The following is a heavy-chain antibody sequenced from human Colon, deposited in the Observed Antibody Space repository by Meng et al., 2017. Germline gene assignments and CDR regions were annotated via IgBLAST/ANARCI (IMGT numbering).Heavy chain of an antibody. D-gene: IGHD3-10*01. Sequence: QVQLQDSGPGLVRPSETLPLTCTVSGGSVSSGSYYWSWIRQPPGKGLEWIGYIYYTGSTNYNPSLKSRVTISVDTSKNQFSLKLSSVTAADTAVYYCARDGLSFTMVRGGKYWGQGTLVTVSS. CDR2: IYYTGST. V-gene: IGHV4-61*01. CDR3: ARDGLSFTMVRGGKY. J-gene: IGHJ4*02. CDR1: GGSVSSGSYY.